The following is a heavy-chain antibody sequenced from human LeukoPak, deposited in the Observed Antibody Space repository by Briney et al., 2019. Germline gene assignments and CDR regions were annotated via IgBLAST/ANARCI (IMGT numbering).Heavy chain of an antibody. CDR3: AREVGQIDY. J-gene: IGHJ4*02. Sequence: SQTLSLTCTVSGGSISSGYYYWSWIRQPAGKGLEWIGRIYTSGNTNYNPSLKSRVTISLDTSKNQFSLKLSSVTAADTAVYYCAREVGQIDYWGQGTLVTVSS. CDR1: GGSISSGYYY. CDR2: IYTSGNT. V-gene: IGHV4-61*02.